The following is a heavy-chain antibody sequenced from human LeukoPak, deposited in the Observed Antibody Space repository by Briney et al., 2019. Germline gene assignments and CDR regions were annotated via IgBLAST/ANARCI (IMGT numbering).Heavy chain of an antibody. CDR1: GFTFSDYY. CDR3: ARVGRKGGYYYDSSGYYSEVDY. D-gene: IGHD3-22*01. CDR2: ISSSGSTI. V-gene: IGHV3-11*01. Sequence: PGGFLRLSCAASGFTFSDYYMSWIRQAPGKGLEWVSYISSSGSTIYYADSVKGRFTISGDNAKNSLYLQMNSLRAEDTAVYYCARVGRKGGYYYDSSGYYSEVDYWGQGTLVTVSS. J-gene: IGHJ4*02.